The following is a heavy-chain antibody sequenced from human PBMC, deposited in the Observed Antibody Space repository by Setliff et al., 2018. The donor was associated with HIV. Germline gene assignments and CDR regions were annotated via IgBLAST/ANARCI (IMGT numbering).Heavy chain of an antibody. V-gene: IGHV3-21*01. CDR3: ARGGSGWTGDYDY. D-gene: IGHD6-19*01. J-gene: IGHJ4*02. CDR1: GFSLSRYT. CDR2: ITSNLNYK. Sequence: GGSLRLSCVASGFSLSRYTMMWVRQTPGKGLEWVSSITSNLNYKYADSVKGRFTISRDNTKNSLYLQMNSLRAEDTAVYYCARGGSGWTGDYDYWGQGTLVTVSS.